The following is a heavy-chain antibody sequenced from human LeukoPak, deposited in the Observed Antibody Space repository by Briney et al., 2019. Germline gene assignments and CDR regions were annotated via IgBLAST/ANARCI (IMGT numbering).Heavy chain of an antibody. J-gene: IGHJ5*02. D-gene: IGHD3-3*01. V-gene: IGHV3-30*03. CDR1: GFTFSSYG. Sequence: GGSLRLSCAASGFTFSSYGMHWVRQAPGKGLEWVAVISYDGSNKYYADSVKGRFTISRDNAKNTLYLQMNSLRAEDTAVYYCAREGRITIFGVVFKWFDPWGQGTLVTVSS. CDR3: AREGRITIFGVVFKWFDP. CDR2: ISYDGSNK.